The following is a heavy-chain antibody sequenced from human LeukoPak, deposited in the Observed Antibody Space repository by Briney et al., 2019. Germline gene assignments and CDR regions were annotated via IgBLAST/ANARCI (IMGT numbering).Heavy chain of an antibody. J-gene: IGHJ3*02. D-gene: IGHD3-10*01. CDR3: ATQINYYGSEPYPVAI. Sequence: GGSLRLSCAASGFTFSSYSMNWVRQAPGKGLEWVSSISSSSSYIYYADSVKGRFTISRDNAKNSLYLQMNSLRAEDTAVYYCATQINYYGSEPYPVAIWGQGTMVTVSS. CDR2: ISSSSSYI. CDR1: GFTFSSYS. V-gene: IGHV3-21*01.